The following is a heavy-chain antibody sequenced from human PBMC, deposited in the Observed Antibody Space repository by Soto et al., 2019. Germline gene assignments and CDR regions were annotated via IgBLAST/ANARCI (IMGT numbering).Heavy chain of an antibody. V-gene: IGHV3-30*18. CDR2: ISYDGSNK. Sequence: PGGSLRLSCAASGFAYSNYAMNWVRQAPGKGLEWVAVISYDGSNKYYADSVKGRFTISRDNSKNTLYLQMNSLRAEDTAVYYCAKVLLLWFGKDYGMDVWGQGTTVTVSS. D-gene: IGHD3-10*01. J-gene: IGHJ6*02. CDR3: AKVLLLWFGKDYGMDV. CDR1: GFAYSNYA.